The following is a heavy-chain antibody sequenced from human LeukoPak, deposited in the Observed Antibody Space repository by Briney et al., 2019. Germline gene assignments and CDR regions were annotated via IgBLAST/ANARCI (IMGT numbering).Heavy chain of an antibody. CDR3: AASPGTDAFDI. Sequence: PSETLSLTCAVSGGSISSGGYSWRWIRQPPGKGLEWIGYIYHSGSTYYNPSLKSRVTISVDRSKNQFSLKLSSVTAADTAVYYCAASPGTDAFDIWGQGTMVTVSS. D-gene: IGHD1-1*01. CDR2: IYHSGST. J-gene: IGHJ3*02. CDR1: GGSISSGGYS. V-gene: IGHV4-30-2*01.